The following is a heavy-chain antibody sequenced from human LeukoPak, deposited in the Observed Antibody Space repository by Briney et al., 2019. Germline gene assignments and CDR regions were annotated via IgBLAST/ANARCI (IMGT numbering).Heavy chain of an antibody. CDR2: ISYDGSNK. V-gene: IGHV3-30-3*01. D-gene: IGHD5-18*01. CDR1: AFTFSNYA. J-gene: IGHJ4*02. CDR3: ARDGYGLDTPMVSTNFDY. Sequence: GGSLRLSCAASAFTFSNYAMHWVRQAPGKGLEWVAVISYDGSNKYYADSVRGRFTISRDNSKNTLYLQMNSLRAEDTALYFCARDGYGLDTPMVSTNFDYWGQGTLVTVSS.